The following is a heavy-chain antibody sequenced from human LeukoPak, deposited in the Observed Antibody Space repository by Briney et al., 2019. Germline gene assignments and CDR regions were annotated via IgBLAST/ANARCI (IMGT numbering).Heavy chain of an antibody. CDR1: GYTFTDYY. CDR3: ARDHDPAIITTPGY. D-gene: IGHD3-3*01. CDR2: INPNSGGT. Sequence: ASVKVSCKASGYTFTDYYMHWVRQAPGQGLEWMGWINPNSGGTNYAQKFQGRVTMTRDTSISTACMELSRLRSDDTAVYYCARDHDPAIITTPGYWGQGTLVTVSS. V-gene: IGHV1-2*02. J-gene: IGHJ4*02.